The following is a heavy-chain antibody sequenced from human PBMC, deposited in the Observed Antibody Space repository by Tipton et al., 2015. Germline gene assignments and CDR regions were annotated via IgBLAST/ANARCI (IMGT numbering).Heavy chain of an antibody. CDR3: ARDLEHGMDV. CDR2: ISYTDGA. CDR1: GASVSSGPYY. J-gene: IGHJ6*02. Sequence: TLSLTCTVSGASVSSGPYYWGWIRQSPGKGLEWIGYISYTDGAHYNPALKSRVTISVDTSKNQFSLTLNSVAAADTAVYYCARDLEHGMDVWGHGTTVTVS. V-gene: IGHV4-61*01. D-gene: IGHD5-24*01.